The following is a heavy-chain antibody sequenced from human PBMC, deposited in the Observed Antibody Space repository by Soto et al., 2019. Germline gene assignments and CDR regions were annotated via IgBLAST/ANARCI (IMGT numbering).Heavy chain of an antibody. Sequence: SETLSLTCAVSGYSISSGYYWGWIRQPPGKGLEWIGSIYHSGSTYYNPSLKSRVTISVDTSKNQFSLKLSSVTAADTAVYYCARVHSIATPDYYYYGMDVWGQGTTVTVS. J-gene: IGHJ6*02. V-gene: IGHV4-38-2*01. CDR3: ARVHSIATPDYYYYGMDV. CDR1: GYSISSGYY. CDR2: IYHSGST. D-gene: IGHD6-6*01.